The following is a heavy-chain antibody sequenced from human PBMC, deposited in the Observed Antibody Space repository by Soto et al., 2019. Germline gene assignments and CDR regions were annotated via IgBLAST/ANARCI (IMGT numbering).Heavy chain of an antibody. Sequence: EVQLVESGGGLVQPGGSLRLSCAASGFTFSDHYMDWVRQAPVKGLEWVGRTRNKANSYTTEYAASVKGRFTISRDDSKNSQDLQMNSLKTEDTAVYYCARVAGGYYDRSGYSHDDYWGQGTLVTVSS. J-gene: IGHJ4*02. CDR1: GFTFSDHY. V-gene: IGHV3-72*01. D-gene: IGHD3-22*01. CDR3: ARVAGGYYDRSGYSHDDY. CDR2: TRNKANSYTT.